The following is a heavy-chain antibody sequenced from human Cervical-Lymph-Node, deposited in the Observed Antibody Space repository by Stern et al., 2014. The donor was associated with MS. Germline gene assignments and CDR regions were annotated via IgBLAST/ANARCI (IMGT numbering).Heavy chain of an antibody. J-gene: IGHJ5*02. Sequence: QVQLMQSGAEVRQPGSSMKVSCKASGGTFSTFDISWVRQTPGQGLEWLGGITPLLGTTNYARNFQGRVTFTADESATTVYMELSNLTSEDTALYYCTRHQAGIAASWCQGTLVTVSS. CDR2: ITPLLGTT. D-gene: IGHD6-13*01. CDR1: GGTFSTFD. CDR3: TRHQAGIAAS. V-gene: IGHV1-69*01.